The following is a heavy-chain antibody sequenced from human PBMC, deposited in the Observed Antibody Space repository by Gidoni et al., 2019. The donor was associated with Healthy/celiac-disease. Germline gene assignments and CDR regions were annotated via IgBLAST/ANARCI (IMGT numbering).Heavy chain of an antibody. J-gene: IGHJ4*02. Sequence: QVQLVESGGGVVQPGRSLRLSCAASGFTFSSYAMHWVRQAPGKGLEWVAVISYDGSNKYYADSVKGRFTISRDNSKNTLYLQMNSLRAEDTAVYYCAGRDYGDFQFDYWGQGTLVTVSS. CDR3: AGRDYGDFQFDY. D-gene: IGHD4-17*01. CDR2: ISYDGSNK. V-gene: IGHV3-30-3*01. CDR1: GFTFSSYA.